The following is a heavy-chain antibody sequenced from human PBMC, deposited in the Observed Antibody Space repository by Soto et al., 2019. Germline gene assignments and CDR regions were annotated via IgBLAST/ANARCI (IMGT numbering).Heavy chain of an antibody. Sequence: SETLSLTCTVSGGSISSSSYYWGWIRQPPGKGLEWIGSIYYSGSTYYNPSLKSRVTISVDTSKNQFSLKLSSVTAADTAVYYCARPYHFSSSFMDVWGQGTTVT. D-gene: IGHD6-13*01. CDR3: ARPYHFSSSFMDV. CDR1: GGSISSSSYY. CDR2: IYYSGST. V-gene: IGHV4-39*01. J-gene: IGHJ6*02.